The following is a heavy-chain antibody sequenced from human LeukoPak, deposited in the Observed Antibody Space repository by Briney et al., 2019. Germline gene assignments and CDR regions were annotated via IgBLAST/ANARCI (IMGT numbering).Heavy chain of an antibody. Sequence: PSETLSLTCTVSAGSISSYYWSWIRQPAGKGLEWIGRIYTSGSTNYNPSLKSRVTMSVDTSKNQFSLKLSSVTAADTAVYYCARAFLFSRDDYGDYGAFDIWGQGTMVTVSS. V-gene: IGHV4-4*07. D-gene: IGHD4-17*01. J-gene: IGHJ3*02. CDR2: IYTSGST. CDR1: AGSISSYY. CDR3: ARAFLFSRDDYGDYGAFDI.